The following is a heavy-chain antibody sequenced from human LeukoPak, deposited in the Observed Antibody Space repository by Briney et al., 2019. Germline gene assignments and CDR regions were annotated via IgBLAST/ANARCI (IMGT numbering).Heavy chain of an antibody. Sequence: GGSLRLSCAASGFTFSSYSMNWVRQAPGKGLEWVSSISSSSSHIYYADSVKGRFTISRDNAKNSLYLQMNSLRAEDTAVYYCARGGYSSSWYEDYWGQGTLVTVSS. J-gene: IGHJ4*02. D-gene: IGHD6-13*01. CDR1: GFTFSSYS. CDR2: ISSSSSHI. V-gene: IGHV3-21*01. CDR3: ARGGYSSSWYEDY.